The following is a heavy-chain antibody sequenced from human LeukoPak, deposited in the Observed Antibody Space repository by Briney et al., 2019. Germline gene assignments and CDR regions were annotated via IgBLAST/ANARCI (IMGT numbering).Heavy chain of an antibody. CDR2: ISSSSSYI. V-gene: IGHV3-21*01. CDR1: GFTFSSYS. D-gene: IGHD6-13*01. CDR3: ARDPGIAAAGTNNWFDP. J-gene: IGHJ5*02. Sequence: GGSLRLSCAASGFTFSSYSMNWVRQAPGKGLEWVSSISSSSSYIYHADSVKGRFTISRDNAKNSLYLQMNSLRAEDTAVHYCARDPGIAAAGTNNWFDPWGQGTLVTVSS.